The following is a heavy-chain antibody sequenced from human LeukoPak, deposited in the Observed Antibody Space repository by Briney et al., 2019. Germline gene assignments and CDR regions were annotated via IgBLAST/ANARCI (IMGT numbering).Heavy chain of an antibody. J-gene: IGHJ5*02. Sequence: PSETLSLTCTVSGGSISSGSYYWSWIRQPAGKGLERIGRIYTSGSTNYNPSLKSRVTISVDTSKNRFSLKLSSVTAADMAVYYCARDTGYYDSSGYVNWFDPWGQGTLVTVSS. V-gene: IGHV4-61*02. CDR2: IYTSGST. CDR3: ARDTGYYDSSGYVNWFDP. CDR1: GGSISSGSYY. D-gene: IGHD3-22*01.